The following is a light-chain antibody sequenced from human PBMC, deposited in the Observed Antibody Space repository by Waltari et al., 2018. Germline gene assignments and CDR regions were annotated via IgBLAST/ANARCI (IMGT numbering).Light chain of an antibody. CDR1: QGISNS. CDR3: QQYYFTPYT. J-gene: IGKJ2*01. CDR2: GAS. V-gene: IGKV1-NL1*01. Sequence: DIQMTQSPSSLSASVGDRVTITCRASQGISNSLAWYQQKPGKAPKLLLYGASRLESGVPPRFSGSGSGTDYTLTISSPQPDDFATYYCQQYYFTPYTFGQGTKLDIK.